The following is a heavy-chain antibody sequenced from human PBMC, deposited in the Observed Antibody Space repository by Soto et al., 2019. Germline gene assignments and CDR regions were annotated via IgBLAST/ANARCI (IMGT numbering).Heavy chain of an antibody. CDR1: GFIVRNYW. D-gene: IGHD4-17*01. CDR2: MNEDGSVK. Sequence: EVQLVESGGGLVQPGGSLRLSCAASGFIVRNYWMSWVRQAPGKGLEWVANMNEDGSVKRYVDSVKGRFTISRDNAKNSLYLKMNSLRGEDTAVYYCALRASHHHWGQGTLVTVSS. CDR3: ALRASHHH. J-gene: IGHJ1*01. V-gene: IGHV3-7*01.